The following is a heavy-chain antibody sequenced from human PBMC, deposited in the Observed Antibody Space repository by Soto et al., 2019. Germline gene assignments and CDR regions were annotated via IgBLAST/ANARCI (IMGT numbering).Heavy chain of an antibody. CDR1: GASISSYS. Sequence: QVQLQESGPGLVKPSETLSLTCTVSGASISSYSWSWIRQPAWKGLEWIGRISTSGSTSYNPSLKGRLTMSVDTSKKQFTLRLNSVTAADTAVYYCARETRIAADGAYLNWFDPWGQGTMVTVSS. CDR3: ARETRIAADGAYLNWFDP. CDR2: ISTSGST. J-gene: IGHJ5*02. V-gene: IGHV4-4*07. D-gene: IGHD6-13*01.